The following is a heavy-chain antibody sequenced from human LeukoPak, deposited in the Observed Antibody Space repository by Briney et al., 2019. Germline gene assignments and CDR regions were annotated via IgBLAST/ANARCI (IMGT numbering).Heavy chain of an antibody. CDR2: ISGSGGST. V-gene: IGHV3-23*01. CDR3: ARTRDYDFWSGYYDPTYYYGMDV. J-gene: IGHJ6*02. D-gene: IGHD3-3*01. CDR1: GFTFSSYA. Sequence: GGSLRLSCAASGFTFSSYAMSWVRQAPGKGLEWVSAISGSGGSTYYADSVKGRFTISRDNSKNTLYLQMNSLRAEDTAVYYCARTRDYDFWSGYYDPTYYYGMDVWGQGTTVTVSS.